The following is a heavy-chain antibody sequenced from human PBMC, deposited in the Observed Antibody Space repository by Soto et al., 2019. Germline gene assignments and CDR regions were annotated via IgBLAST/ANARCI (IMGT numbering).Heavy chain of an antibody. CDR1: VGSISGGDYY. CDR2: IYYTGIT. D-gene: IGHD3-22*01. Sequence: TSETLSLTCTVSVGSISGGDYYWSWIRQSPGKGLEWIGNIYYTGITNYNPSLRSRFTMSVDTSKNQFSLSLNSVTAADTAVYYCARGAFDKYYYDTRGPYDYWGQGVLVTVSS. J-gene: IGHJ4*02. CDR3: ARGAFDKYYYDTRGPYDY. V-gene: IGHV4-30-4*01.